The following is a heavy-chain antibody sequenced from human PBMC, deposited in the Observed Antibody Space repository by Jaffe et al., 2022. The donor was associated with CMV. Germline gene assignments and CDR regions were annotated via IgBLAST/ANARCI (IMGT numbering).Heavy chain of an antibody. CDR3: ARPGFSHPWRYYYYGMDV. CDR1: GGTFSSYA. D-gene: IGHD3-3*01. Sequence: QVQLVQSGAEVKKPGSSVKVSCKASGGTFSSYAISWVRQAPGQGLEWMGGIIPIFGTANYAQKFQGRVTITADESTSTAYMELSSLRSEDTAVYYCARPGFSHPWRYYYYGMDVWGQGTTVTVSS. V-gene: IGHV1-69*01. CDR2: IIPIFGTA. J-gene: IGHJ6*02.